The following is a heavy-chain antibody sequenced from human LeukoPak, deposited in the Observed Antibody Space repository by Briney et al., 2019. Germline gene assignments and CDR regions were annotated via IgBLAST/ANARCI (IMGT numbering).Heavy chain of an antibody. CDR1: GFTFSSYS. CDR3: ARDEDYDILTGYYIPRHFDY. J-gene: IGHJ4*02. V-gene: IGHV3-21*01. D-gene: IGHD3-9*01. CDR2: ISSSSSYI. Sequence: GGSLRLSCAASGFTFSSYSMNWVRQAPGKGLEWVSSISSSSSYIYYADSVKGRFTISRDNAKNSLYLQMNSLRAEDTAVYYCARDEDYDILTGYYIPRHFDYWGQGTLATVSS.